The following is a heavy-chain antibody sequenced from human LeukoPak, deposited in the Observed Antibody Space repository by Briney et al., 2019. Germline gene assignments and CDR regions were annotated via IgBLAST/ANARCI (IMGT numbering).Heavy chain of an antibody. Sequence: GRSLRLSCAASGFTFSSYAMHWVRQAPGKGLEWVAVISYDGSNKYYADSVKGRFTISRDNSKNTLYLQMNSLRAEDMAVYYCANSRRAVAPFDYWGQGTLVTVSS. CDR3: ANSRRAVAPFDY. J-gene: IGHJ4*02. V-gene: IGHV3-30-3*01. D-gene: IGHD6-19*01. CDR1: GFTFSSYA. CDR2: ISYDGSNK.